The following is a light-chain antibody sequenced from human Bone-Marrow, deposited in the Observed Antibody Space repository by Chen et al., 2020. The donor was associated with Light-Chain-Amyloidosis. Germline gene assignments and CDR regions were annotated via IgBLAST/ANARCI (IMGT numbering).Light chain of an antibody. CDR3: QSADSSGTYEVI. J-gene: IGLJ2*01. Sequence: YELTQPPSGTVSPGQTARITCSGDDLPTKYAYWYQQKPGQAPVLVIHRDTERPSGISERFSGSSSGTTATLTISGVQAEDEADYHCQSADSSGTYEVICGGGTKLTVL. V-gene: IGLV3-25*03. CDR2: RDT. CDR1: DLPTKY.